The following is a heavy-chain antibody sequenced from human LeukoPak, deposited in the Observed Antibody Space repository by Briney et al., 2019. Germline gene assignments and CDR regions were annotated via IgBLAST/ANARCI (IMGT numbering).Heavy chain of an antibody. J-gene: IGHJ3*02. Sequence: GGSLRLSCAASGFSFSTYAMHWVRQTPGKGLEWVSLISYDAYNKYDADSVKGRFTISRDNSKNTLYLQMNSLRAEDTAVYYCARGQNYYGSGSQTFDIWGQGTMVTVSS. V-gene: IGHV3-30-3*01. CDR3: ARGQNYYGSGSQTFDI. CDR1: GFSFSTYA. D-gene: IGHD3-10*01. CDR2: ISYDAYNK.